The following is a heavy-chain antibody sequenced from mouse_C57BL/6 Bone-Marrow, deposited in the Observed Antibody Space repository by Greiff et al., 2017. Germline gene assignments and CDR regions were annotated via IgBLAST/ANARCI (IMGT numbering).Heavy chain of an antibody. J-gene: IGHJ1*03. Sequence: QVQLQQPGTELVKPGASVKLSCKASGYTFTSYWMHWVKQRPGQGLEWIGNINPSNGGTNYNEKFKSKATLTVDKSSSTAYMQLSSLTSEDSAVYDCARRDSGTGYWYFDVWGTGTTVTVSS. V-gene: IGHV1-53*01. D-gene: IGHD4-1*01. CDR1: GYTFTSYW. CDR3: ARRDSGTGYWYFDV. CDR2: INPSNGGT.